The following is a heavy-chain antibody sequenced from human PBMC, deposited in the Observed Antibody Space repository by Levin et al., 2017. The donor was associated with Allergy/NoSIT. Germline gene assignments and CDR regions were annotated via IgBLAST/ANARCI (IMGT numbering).Heavy chain of an antibody. CDR2: ISGSGGST. D-gene: IGHD3-3*01. V-gene: IGHV3-23*01. CDR3: AKDYPTDFWSGTTPHDY. J-gene: IGHJ4*02. CDR1: GFTFSSYA. Sequence: GGSLRLSCAASGFTFSSYAMSWVRQAPGKGLEWVSAISGSGGSTYYADSVKGRFTISRDNSKNTLYLQMNSLRAEDTAVYYCAKDYPTDFWSGTTPHDYWGQGTLVTVSS.